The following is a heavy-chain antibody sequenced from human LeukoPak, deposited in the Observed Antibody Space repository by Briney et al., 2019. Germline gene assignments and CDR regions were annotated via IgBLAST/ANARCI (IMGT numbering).Heavy chain of an antibody. CDR1: GGSFSGYY. V-gene: IGHV4-34*01. J-gene: IGHJ6*03. D-gene: IGHD3-10*01. Sequence: SETLSLTCAVYGGSFSGYYWSWIRQPPGKGLEWIGEINHSGSTNYNPSLKSRVTISVDTSKNQLSLKLSSVTAADTAVYYCARGRMVRGVINHYYYYMDVWGKGTTVTVSS. CDR3: ARGRMVRGVINHYYYYMDV. CDR2: INHSGST.